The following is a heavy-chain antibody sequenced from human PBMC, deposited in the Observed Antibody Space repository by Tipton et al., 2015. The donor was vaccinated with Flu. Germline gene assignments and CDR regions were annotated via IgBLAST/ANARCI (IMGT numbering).Heavy chain of an antibody. Sequence: QLVQSGGGLVKPGGSLRLSCAASGFTFTENYMGWVRQAPGKGLEWVSAISASGGSTYYADSVKGRFTISRDNSKNTLYLQVNSLRAEDTAVYYCAKLIVYDFWSGYSLYFDYWGQGTLVTVSS. CDR1: GFTFTENY. V-gene: IGHV3-23*04. J-gene: IGHJ4*02. CDR3: AKLIVYDFWSGYSLYFDY. D-gene: IGHD3-3*01. CDR2: ISASGGST.